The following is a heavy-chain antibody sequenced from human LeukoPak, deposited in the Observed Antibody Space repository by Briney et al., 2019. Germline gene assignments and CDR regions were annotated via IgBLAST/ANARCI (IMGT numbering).Heavy chain of an antibody. CDR3: AIDRDWSFDY. Sequence: GGSLRLSCAASGFSFSEHSMNWVRQAPGKGLEWVSNIRGSSSAMNYADSVKGRFTISRDNAKNSLYLEMSSLRAEDTAVYYCAIDRDWSFDYWGLGTLVSVSS. V-gene: IGHV3-48*04. J-gene: IGHJ4*02. CDR1: GFSFSEHS. CDR2: IRGSSSAM. D-gene: IGHD3-9*01.